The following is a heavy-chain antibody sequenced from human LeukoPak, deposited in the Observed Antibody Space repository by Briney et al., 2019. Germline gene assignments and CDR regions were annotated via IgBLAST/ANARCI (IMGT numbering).Heavy chain of an antibody. CDR3: AKEVTVGVFFDS. Sequence: PGGSLRLSCAASGFTFSSYAMSWVRQAPGKGVEWVAAISGSGGSTYYVDSVKGRFTISRDNSKNTLCLQMNSLRAEDTAVYYCAKEVTVGVFFDSWGQGTLVTVSS. J-gene: IGHJ4*02. CDR1: GFTFSSYA. V-gene: IGHV3-23*01. CDR2: ISGSGGST. D-gene: IGHD1-26*01.